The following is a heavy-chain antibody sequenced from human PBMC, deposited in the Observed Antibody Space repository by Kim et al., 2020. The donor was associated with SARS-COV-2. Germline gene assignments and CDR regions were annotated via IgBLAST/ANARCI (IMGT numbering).Heavy chain of an antibody. CDR1: GGSFSGYY. CDR2: INHSGST. Sequence: SETLSLTCAVYGGSFSGYYWSWIRQPPGKGLEWIGEINHSGSTNYNPSLKSRVTISVDTSKNQFSLKLSSVTAADTAVYYCARGLRGGVVIIRAMGYNWFDPWGQGTLVTVSS. CDR3: ARGLRGGVVIIRAMGYNWFDP. D-gene: IGHD3-3*01. V-gene: IGHV4-34*01. J-gene: IGHJ5*02.